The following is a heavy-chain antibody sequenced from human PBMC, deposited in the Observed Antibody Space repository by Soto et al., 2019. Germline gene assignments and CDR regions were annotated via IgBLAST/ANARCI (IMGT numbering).Heavy chain of an antibody. D-gene: IGHD3-22*01. J-gene: IGHJ3*02. V-gene: IGHV1-3*01. Sequence: GASVKVSCKASGYTCTSYGMHWMRQAPGQRLEWMGWINAGNGNTKYSQKFQGRVTITRDTSASTAYMELSSLRSEDTAVYYCARKGMIPYPSPHDAFDIWGQGTMVTVSS. CDR2: INAGNGNT. CDR3: ARKGMIPYPSPHDAFDI. CDR1: GYTCTSYG.